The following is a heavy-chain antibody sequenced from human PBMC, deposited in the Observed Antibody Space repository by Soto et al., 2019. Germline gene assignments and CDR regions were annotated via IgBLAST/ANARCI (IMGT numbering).Heavy chain of an antibody. V-gene: IGHV4-31*03. CDR2: IYHTGSA. CDR1: GASMTTGSYY. CDR3: ARVRILEAGPENWFDP. D-gene: IGHD6-19*01. Sequence: PSETLSLTCTVSGASMTTGSYYWSWIRQLPGKGLEWIGYIYHTGSAYHNPSLRSRLSISVEPSENQFSLKLRSVTAADTAVYYCARVRILEAGPENWFDPWGPGTLVTVLL. J-gene: IGHJ5*02.